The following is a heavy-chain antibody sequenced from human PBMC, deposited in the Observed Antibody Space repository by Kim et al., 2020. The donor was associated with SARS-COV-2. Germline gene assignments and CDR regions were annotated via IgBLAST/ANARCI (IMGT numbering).Heavy chain of an antibody. D-gene: IGHD6-13*01. V-gene: IGHV3-23*01. Sequence: YYADSVKGRFTSSRDNSKNTQYLQMNSLKAEDTAVYYCAKDAMWGISNIWGQGTMVTVSS. J-gene: IGHJ3*02. CDR3: AKDAMWGISNI.